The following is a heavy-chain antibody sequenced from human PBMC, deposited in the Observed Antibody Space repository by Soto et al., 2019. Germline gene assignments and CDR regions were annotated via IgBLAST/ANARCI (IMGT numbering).Heavy chain of an antibody. D-gene: IGHD3-22*01. CDR3: ARVGGVTMMGDAFDI. CDR2: ICHSGST. CDR1: GGSISSGGYS. J-gene: IGHJ3*02. Sequence: SETLSLTCAVSGGSISSGGYSWSWIRQPPGKGLEWIGYICHSGSTYYNPSLKSRVTISVDRSKNQFSLKLSSVTAADTAVYYCARVGGVTMMGDAFDIWGQGTMVTVSS. V-gene: IGHV4-30-2*01.